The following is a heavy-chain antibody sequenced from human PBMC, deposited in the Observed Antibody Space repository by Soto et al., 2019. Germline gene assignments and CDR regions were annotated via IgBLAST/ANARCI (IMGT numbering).Heavy chain of an antibody. CDR1: GFTFSSYS. CDR2: ISSSSSYI. V-gene: IGHV3-21*01. D-gene: IGHD6-13*01. Sequence: GESLKISCAASGFTFSSYSMNWVRQAPGKGLEWVSSISSSSSYIYYADSVKGRFTISRDNAKNSLYLQMNSLRAEDTAVYYCAREQVAAAGNCYYMDVWGKGTTVTVSS. J-gene: IGHJ6*03. CDR3: AREQVAAAGNCYYMDV.